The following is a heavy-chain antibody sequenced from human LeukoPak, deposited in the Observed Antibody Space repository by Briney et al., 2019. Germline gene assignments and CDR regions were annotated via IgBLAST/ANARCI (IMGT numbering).Heavy chain of an antibody. CDR2: MNPNSSNT. CDR3: ARLMSSSWPYYYYYGMDV. D-gene: IGHD6-13*01. Sequence: ASVKVSCKASGYTFTSYDINWVRQATGQGLEWMGWMNPNSSNTGYAQKFQGRVTMTRNTSISTAYMELSSLRSEDTAVYYCARLMSSSWPYYYYYGMDVWGQGTTVTVSS. J-gene: IGHJ6*02. CDR1: GYTFTSYD. V-gene: IGHV1-8*01.